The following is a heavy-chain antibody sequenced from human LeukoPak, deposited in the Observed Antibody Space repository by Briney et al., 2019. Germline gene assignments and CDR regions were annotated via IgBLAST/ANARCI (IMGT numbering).Heavy chain of an antibody. D-gene: IGHD2-2*02. CDR2: IIPILGIA. V-gene: IGHV1-69*04. J-gene: IGHJ3*02. Sequence: SVKVSCKASGGTFSSYAISWVRQAPGQGLEWMGRIIPILGIANYAQKFQGRVTITADKSTSTAYMELSSLRSEDTAVYYCAREKCSSTSCYTTGAQGYTFDIWGQGTMVTVSS. CDR3: AREKCSSTSCYTTGAQGYTFDI. CDR1: GGTFSSYA.